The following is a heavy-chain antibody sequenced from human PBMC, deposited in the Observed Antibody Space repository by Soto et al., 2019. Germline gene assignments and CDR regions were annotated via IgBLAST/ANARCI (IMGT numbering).Heavy chain of an antibody. D-gene: IGHD1-26*01. CDR1: GFTFSSYG. V-gene: IGHV3-30*18. CDR3: AKQPGRGATKYYYYDGMDV. CDR2: ISYDGSNK. Sequence: QVQLVESGGGVVQPGRSLRLSCAASGFTFSSYGMHWVRQAPGKGLEWVAVISYDGSNKYYADSVKGRFTISRDNSKNTLYLQMNSLRAEDTAVYYCAKQPGRGATKYYYYDGMDVWGQGTTVTVSS. J-gene: IGHJ6*02.